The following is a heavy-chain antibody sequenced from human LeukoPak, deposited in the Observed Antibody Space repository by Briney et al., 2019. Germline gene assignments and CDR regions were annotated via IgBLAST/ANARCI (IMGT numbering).Heavy chain of an antibody. V-gene: IGHV3-33*03. Sequence: PGGSLRLSCAASGFTFSSHGMHWVRQAPGKGLEWVAFIWSDGSNKQYAETVKGRFTISRDSSKNTLYLQMNSLRAEDTAVYYCAKVRYGDYSGDAFDIWGQGTMVTVSS. CDR2: IWSDGSNK. CDR1: GFTFSSHG. CDR3: AKVRYGDYSGDAFDI. D-gene: IGHD4-17*01. J-gene: IGHJ3*02.